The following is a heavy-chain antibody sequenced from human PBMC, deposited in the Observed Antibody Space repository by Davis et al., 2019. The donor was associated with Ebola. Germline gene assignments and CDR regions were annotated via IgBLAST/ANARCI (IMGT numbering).Heavy chain of an antibody. Sequence: AASVKVSCKASGYTFTRYCITWLRQAPGQGLEWMGWISAYNGNIKYAQKFQGRVTMTTDTSTSTAYMELRNLRSEDTAVYYCARDTGMVTGYYEDVWGQGTTVTVSS. CDR2: ISAYNGNI. CDR3: ARDTGMVTGYYEDV. J-gene: IGHJ6*03. CDR1: GYTFTRYC. V-gene: IGHV1-18*01. D-gene: IGHD3-10*01.